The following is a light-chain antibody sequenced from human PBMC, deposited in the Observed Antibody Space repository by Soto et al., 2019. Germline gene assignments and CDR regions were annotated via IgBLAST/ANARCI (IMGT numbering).Light chain of an antibody. J-gene: IGLJ3*02. CDR3: QSYDSSLSVM. Sequence: QSVLTQPPSVSGAPGQRVTISCTGSGSNIGAGYHVHWYQQLPGTGPKLLIYGNSNRPSGVPDRFSGSKSGTSASLAITRLQAEDEADYYCQSYDSSLSVMFGGGTKLTVL. V-gene: IGLV1-40*01. CDR2: GNS. CDR1: GSNIGAGYH.